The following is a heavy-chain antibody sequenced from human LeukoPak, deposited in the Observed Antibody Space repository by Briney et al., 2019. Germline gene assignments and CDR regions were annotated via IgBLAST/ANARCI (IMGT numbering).Heavy chain of an antibody. J-gene: IGHJ4*02. V-gene: IGHV3-33*08. Sequence: GGSLRLSCAASGFTFSSYWMSWVRQAPGKGLEWVAVIWYDGIDKYYADSVKGRFTVSKDTSKNTVYLQMNSLRAEDTAVYYCARDNDVSGHYGYFDYWGQGTLVIVSS. CDR1: GFTFSSYW. D-gene: IGHD3-22*01. CDR2: IWYDGIDK. CDR3: ARDNDVSGHYGYFDY.